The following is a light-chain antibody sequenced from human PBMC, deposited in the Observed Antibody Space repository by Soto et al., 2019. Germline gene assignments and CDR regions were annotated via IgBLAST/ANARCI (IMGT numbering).Light chain of an antibody. J-gene: IGKJ4*01. CDR1: RGIGNY. CDR2: AAF. V-gene: IGKV1-27*01. Sequence: DIQMTQSPSSLSASVGDRVTITCRASRGIGNYLAWYQQKPGKVPKLLIYAAFILQSGVPSRFSGSGSGTDFPLPISSLQPEDVATYYCQKFNSAPFTFGGGTKVDIK. CDR3: QKFNSAPFT.